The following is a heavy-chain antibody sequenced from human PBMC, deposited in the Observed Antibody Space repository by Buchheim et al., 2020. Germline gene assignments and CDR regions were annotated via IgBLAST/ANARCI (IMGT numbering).Heavy chain of an antibody. V-gene: IGHV1-8*01. J-gene: IGHJ4*02. CDR3: AREVSMIRGLFNY. CDR2: MNPNSGNT. CDR1: GYPVTSYD. Sequence: QVQLVQSGAEVKTPGASVKVSCQASGYPVTSYDINWVRQATGRGLEWMGWMNPNSGNTGYAQKFQGRVTMTRDPSISPVYMELSSRRSEDTAVYYCAREVSMIRGLFNYWGQGTL. D-gene: IGHD3-10*01.